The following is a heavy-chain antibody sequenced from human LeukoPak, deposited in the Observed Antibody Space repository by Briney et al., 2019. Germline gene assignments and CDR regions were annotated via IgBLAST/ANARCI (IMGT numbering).Heavy chain of an antibody. D-gene: IGHD1/OR15-1a*01. J-gene: IGHJ6*03. CDR1: GYTFTTYG. CDR2: ISAYNGNT. CDR3: ARTPPGTSLGGYYYNRDV. V-gene: IGHV1-18*01. Sequence: ASVKVSCKASGYTFTTYGISWVRQAPGQGLEWMGWISAYNGNTNYAQKLQGRVTMTTDTSTSTAHMELRGLRSDDTAEYYCARTPPGTSLGGYYYNRDVGGKGATVTVPS.